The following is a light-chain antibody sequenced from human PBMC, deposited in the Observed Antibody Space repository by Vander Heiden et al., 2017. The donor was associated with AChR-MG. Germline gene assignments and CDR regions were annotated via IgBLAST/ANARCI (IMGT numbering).Light chain of an antibody. Sequence: QLELTQSPSASASLGASVRLTCTLNTEHSRDAIAWHQLQPEKGPRFLIKVTSHGSQNRGDGIPDRFSGSSSGAERYLTISNVQPEDEADYYCQSWGTDINVVFGGGTRLTVL. CDR2: VTSHGSQ. CDR1: TEHSRDA. J-gene: IGLJ2*01. CDR3: QSWGTDINVV. V-gene: IGLV4-69*01.